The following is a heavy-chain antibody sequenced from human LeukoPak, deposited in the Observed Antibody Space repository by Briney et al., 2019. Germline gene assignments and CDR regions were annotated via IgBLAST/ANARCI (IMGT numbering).Heavy chain of an antibody. CDR3: ARSGSHPNINDY. CDR1: GFSFSSYS. D-gene: IGHD2-15*01. J-gene: IGHJ4*02. V-gene: IGHV3-7*01. Sequence: GGSLRLSCAASGFSFSSYSMNWVRQAPGKGLEWVANIKQDGNEKYYVDSVKGRFTISRDNAKSSLYLQMNSLRAEDTAVYYCARSGSHPNINDYWGQGTLVTVSS. CDR2: IKQDGNEK.